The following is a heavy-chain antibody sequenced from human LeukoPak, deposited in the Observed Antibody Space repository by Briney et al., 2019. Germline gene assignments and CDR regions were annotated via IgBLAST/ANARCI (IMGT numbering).Heavy chain of an antibody. CDR2: ISSSSSYI. CDR3: ARDMYYDFWSGYSSNWFDP. J-gene: IGHJ5*02. D-gene: IGHD3-3*01. Sequence: GGSLRLSCAASGFTFSSYSMNWVRQAPGKGLEWVSSISSSSSYIYYADLVKGRFTISRDNAKSSLYLQMNSLRAEDTAAYYCARDMYYDFWSGYSSNWFDPWGQGTLVTVSS. CDR1: GFTFSSYS. V-gene: IGHV3-21*01.